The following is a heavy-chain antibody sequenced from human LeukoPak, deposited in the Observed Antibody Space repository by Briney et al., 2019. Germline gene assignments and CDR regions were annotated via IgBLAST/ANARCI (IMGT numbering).Heavy chain of an antibody. CDR1: GLTFSNAW. D-gene: IGHD3-10*01. CDR2: ISGSGGST. V-gene: IGHV3-23*01. CDR3: AKIGYYYGSGSYYY. J-gene: IGHJ4*02. Sequence: GGSLRLSCSVSGLTFSNAWMNWVRQAPGKGLEWVSAISGSGGSTYYADSVKGRFTTSRDNSKNTLYLQMNSLRAEDTAVYYCAKIGYYYGSGSYYYWGQGTLVTVSS.